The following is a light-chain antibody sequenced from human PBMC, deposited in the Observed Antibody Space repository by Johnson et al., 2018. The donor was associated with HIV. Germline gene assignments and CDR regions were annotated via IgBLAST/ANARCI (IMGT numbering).Light chain of an antibody. V-gene: IGLV1-51*01. CDR1: SSNIGNNY. CDR2: DDY. J-gene: IGLJ1*01. Sequence: QLVLTQPPSVSAAPGQKVAISCSGSSSNIGNNYVSWYQQLPGTAPKLLIYDDYKRPSGIPDRFSDSKSGTSATLGITGLQTGDEADYYCGTWDSSLGCVFGTGTKVTVL. CDR3: GTWDSSLGCV.